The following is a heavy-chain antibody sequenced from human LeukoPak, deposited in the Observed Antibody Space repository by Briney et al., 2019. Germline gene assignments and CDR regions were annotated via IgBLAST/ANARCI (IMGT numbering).Heavy chain of an antibody. CDR3: ARVGSYYDSSGYYGDY. D-gene: IGHD3-22*01. Sequence: ASVXVSCKASGYTFTGYYMHWVRQAPGQGLEWMGWINPNSGGTNYAQKFQGRVTMTRDTSISTAYMELSRLRSDDTAVYYCARVGSYYDSSGYYGDYWGQGTLVTVSS. CDR1: GYTFTGYY. J-gene: IGHJ4*02. V-gene: IGHV1-2*02. CDR2: INPNSGGT.